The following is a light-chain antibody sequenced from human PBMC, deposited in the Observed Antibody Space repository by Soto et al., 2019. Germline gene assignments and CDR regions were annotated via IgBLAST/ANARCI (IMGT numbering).Light chain of an antibody. Sequence: QSARTQSASVSGSPGQSITISCTGTSSDVGPYNLVSWYQQHPGKAPKLIIYEVSERPSGVSNRFSGSKSGNTASLTISGLQADDEADYYCCSYAGRNTFVFGLGTKLTVL. CDR1: SSDVGPYNL. CDR3: CSYAGRNTFV. CDR2: EVS. J-gene: IGLJ1*01. V-gene: IGLV2-23*02.